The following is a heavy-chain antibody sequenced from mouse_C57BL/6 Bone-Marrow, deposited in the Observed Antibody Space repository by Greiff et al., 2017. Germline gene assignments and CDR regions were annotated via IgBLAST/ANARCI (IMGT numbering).Heavy chain of an antibody. V-gene: IGHV3-6*01. CDR2: ISYDGSN. CDR1: GYSITSGYY. Sequence: EVKVEESGPGLVKPSQSLSLTCSVTGYSITSGYYWNWIRQFPGNKLEWMGYISYDGSNNYNPSLKNRISITRDTSKNQFFLKLNSVTTEDTATYYCARKGDGDYGGAMDYWGQGTSVTVSS. CDR3: ARKGDGDYGGAMDY. D-gene: IGHD2-13*01. J-gene: IGHJ4*01.